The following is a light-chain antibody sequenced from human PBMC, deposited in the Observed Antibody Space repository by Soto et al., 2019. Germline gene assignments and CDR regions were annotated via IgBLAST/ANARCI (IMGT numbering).Light chain of an antibody. J-gene: IGKJ1*01. CDR1: QSVSSN. CDR2: GAS. Sequence: EIVMTQSPATMSVSPGELATLXXRSSQSVSSNLAWYQQKPGQATRLXXYGASTRATGIPARFSGSGSGTEFTLTISSLQSEDFAVYYCQQYNNWPPITFGQGTKVDI. V-gene: IGKV3-15*01. CDR3: QQYNNWPPIT.